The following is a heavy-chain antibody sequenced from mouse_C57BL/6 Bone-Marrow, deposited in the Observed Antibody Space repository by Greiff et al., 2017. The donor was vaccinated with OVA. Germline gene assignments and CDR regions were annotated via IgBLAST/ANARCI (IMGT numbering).Heavy chain of an antibody. D-gene: IGHD2-5*01. CDR1: GYTFTDYY. J-gene: IGHJ1*03. CDR2: INPNNGGT. Sequence: EVQLQQSGPELVKPGASVKISCKASGYTFTDYYMNWVKQSHGKSLEWIGDINPNNGGTSYNQKFKGKATLTVDKSSSTAYMELRSLTSEDSAVYYCARRNYSNHWYFDVWGTGTTVTVSS. V-gene: IGHV1-26*01. CDR3: ARRNYSNHWYFDV.